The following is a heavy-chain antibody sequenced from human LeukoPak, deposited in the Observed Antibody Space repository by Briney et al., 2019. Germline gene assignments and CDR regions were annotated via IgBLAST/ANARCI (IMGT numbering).Heavy chain of an antibody. CDR3: ARDVRGVVVPAASKGSYFDY. CDR2: ISGSGGST. J-gene: IGHJ4*02. V-gene: IGHV3-23*01. Sequence: GGSLRLSCAASGFTFSSYAMSWVRQAPGKGLEWVSAISGSGGSTYYADSVKGRFTISRDNSKNTLYLQMNSLRAEDTAVYYCARDVRGVVVPAASKGSYFDYWGQGTLVTVSS. CDR1: GFTFSSYA. D-gene: IGHD2-2*01.